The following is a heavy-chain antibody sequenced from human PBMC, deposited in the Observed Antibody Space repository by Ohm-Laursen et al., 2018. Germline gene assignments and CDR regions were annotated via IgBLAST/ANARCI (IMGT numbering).Heavy chain of an antibody. Sequence: SDTLSLTCTVSGGSISSYYWSWIRQPAGKGLEWIGRIYTSGSTNCNPPPKSQVTMSVDTSKNQFSLKLSCVTAADTAVYYCARLLAMDPYFDYWGQGTLVTVSS. CDR2: IYTSGST. CDR3: ARLLAMDPYFDY. CDR1: GGSISSYY. V-gene: IGHV4-4*07. J-gene: IGHJ4*02. D-gene: IGHD5-18*01.